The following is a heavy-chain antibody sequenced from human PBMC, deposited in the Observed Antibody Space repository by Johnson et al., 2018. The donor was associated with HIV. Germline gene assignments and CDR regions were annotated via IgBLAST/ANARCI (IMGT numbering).Heavy chain of an antibody. CDR1: GFTFSSYA. J-gene: IGHJ3*02. D-gene: IGHD4-17*01. CDR2: ISYDGSNK. CDR3: ARALTTDAFDI. Sequence: QVQLVESGGGVVQPGRSLRLSCAASGFTFSSYAMHWVRQAPGKGLEWVAVISYDGSNKYYADSVKGRFTISRDNSKNTLYLQMNSRRAEDTAVYYCARALTTDAFDIWGQGTMVTVSS. V-gene: IGHV3-30-3*01.